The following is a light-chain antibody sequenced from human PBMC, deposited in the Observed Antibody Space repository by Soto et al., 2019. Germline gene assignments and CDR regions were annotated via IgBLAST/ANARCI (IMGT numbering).Light chain of an antibody. V-gene: IGKV1-39*01. J-gene: IGKJ2*01. CDR1: QTISTY. CDR3: QKSYSIPYT. Sequence: DIQMTQSPSSLSASVGDRVTITCRASQTISTYLNWYQQNPGKAPKLQIYAASNLQNGVPSKFRSSGSGKYFTRTISSLQPEDFATYYCQKSYSIPYTFGQGTKLEIK. CDR2: AAS.